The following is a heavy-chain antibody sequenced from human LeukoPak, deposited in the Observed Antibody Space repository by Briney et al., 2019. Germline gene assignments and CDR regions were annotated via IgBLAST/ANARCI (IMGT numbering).Heavy chain of an antibody. Sequence: SETLSLTCTVSGGSISSYYWSWIRQPPGKGLEWIGYVYYSGSTNYNPSLKSRVTISVDTSENQFSLKLSSVTAADTAVYYCARGVAAAGINYWGQGTLVTVSS. CDR2: VYYSGST. CDR3: ARGVAAAGINY. CDR1: GGSISSYY. J-gene: IGHJ4*02. D-gene: IGHD6-13*01. V-gene: IGHV4-59*01.